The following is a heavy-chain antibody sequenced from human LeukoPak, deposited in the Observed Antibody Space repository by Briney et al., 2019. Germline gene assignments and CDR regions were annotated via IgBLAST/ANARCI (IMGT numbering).Heavy chain of an antibody. CDR3: ARRGTGGRSFDI. CDR2: ISYSGST. V-gene: IGHV4-61*01. D-gene: IGHD2-8*02. Sequence: PSETLSLTCTVSGGSVSSGSYYWTWIRQLPGKGLEWIGYISYSGSTNFNPSLKSRVTISVDTSKNQFSLNLSSVTAADTAVYYCARRGTGGRSFDIWGQGTMVTVSS. J-gene: IGHJ3*02. CDR1: GGSVSSGSYY.